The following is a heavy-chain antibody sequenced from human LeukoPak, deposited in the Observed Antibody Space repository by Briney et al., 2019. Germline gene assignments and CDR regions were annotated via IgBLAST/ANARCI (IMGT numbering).Heavy chain of an antibody. CDR3: AKDSIITMVRGVITGGMDV. V-gene: IGHV3-23*01. D-gene: IGHD3-10*01. CDR1: GFTFSSYA. CDR2: ISGSGGST. J-gene: IGHJ6*02. Sequence: GGSLRLSCAASGFTFSSYAMSWVRQAPGKGLEWVSAISGSGGSTYYADSVKGRFTISRDNSKNTLYLQMNSLRAEDTAVYYCAKDSIITMVRGVITGGMDVWGQGTTVTVSS.